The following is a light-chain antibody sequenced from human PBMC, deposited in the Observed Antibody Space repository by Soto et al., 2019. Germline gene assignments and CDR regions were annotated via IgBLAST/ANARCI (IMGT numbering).Light chain of an antibody. J-gene: IGKJ5*01. CDR3: QQYSSYWT. Sequence: EIVITQSPATLSVSPGERATLSCRASQSVSSNLAWFQQKPGQAPRLLIYGASNRATGIPDRFSGSGSGTEFTLTISSLQPDDFATYYCQQYSSYWTFAQGTRLEIK. CDR1: QSVSSN. CDR2: GAS. V-gene: IGKV3D-15*01.